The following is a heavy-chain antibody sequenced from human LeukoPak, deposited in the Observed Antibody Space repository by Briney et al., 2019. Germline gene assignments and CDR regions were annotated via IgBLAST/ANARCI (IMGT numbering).Heavy chain of an antibody. CDR2: ISGSGGRP. V-gene: IGHV3-23*01. D-gene: IGHD3-22*01. Sequence: GGSLRLSCAASRFTFTSYWMNWVRQAPGKGLEWVSAISGSGGRPYYADSVKGRFTISRDNSKNTLYLQMNSLRAEDTAVYYCARTGRYYDSSGYYYSYWGQGTLVTVSS. CDR3: ARTGRYYDSSGYYYSY. CDR1: RFTFTSYW. J-gene: IGHJ4*02.